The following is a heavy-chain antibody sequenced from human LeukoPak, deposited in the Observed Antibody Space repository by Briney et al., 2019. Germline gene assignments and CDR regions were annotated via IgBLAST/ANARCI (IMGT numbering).Heavy chain of an antibody. CDR2: INHSGST. CDR1: GGSFSGYY. J-gene: IGHJ4*02. V-gene: IGHV4-34*01. CDR3: ARGLAARTVDY. D-gene: IGHD6-6*01. Sequence: SSETLSLTCAVYGGSFSGYYWSWIRQPPGKGLEWIGEINHSGSTNYNPSLKSRVTISEDTSKNQFSLKLSSVTAADTAVYYCARGLAARTVDYWGQGTLVTVSS.